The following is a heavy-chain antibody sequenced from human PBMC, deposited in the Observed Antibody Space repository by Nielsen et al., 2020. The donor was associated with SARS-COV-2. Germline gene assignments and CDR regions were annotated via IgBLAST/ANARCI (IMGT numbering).Heavy chain of an antibody. CDR1: GYTFTSYD. CDR2: MNPNSGNT. CDR3: ARGGVRFLEWSDPSAGMDV. D-gene: IGHD3-3*01. J-gene: IGHJ6*02. Sequence: VSVKVSCKASGYTFTSYDINWVRQATGQGLEWMGWMNPNSGNTGYAQKFQGRVTMTRNTSISTAYMELSSLRSEDTAVYYCARGGVRFLEWSDPSAGMDVWGQGTTVTVSS. V-gene: IGHV1-8*01.